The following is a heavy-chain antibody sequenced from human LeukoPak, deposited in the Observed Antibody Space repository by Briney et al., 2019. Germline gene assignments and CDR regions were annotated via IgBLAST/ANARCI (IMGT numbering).Heavy chain of an antibody. J-gene: IGHJ5*02. V-gene: IGHV4-38-2*01. D-gene: IGHD6-19*01. Sequence: SETLSLTCAVSGYSISSGHYWGWIRQPPGKGLEWIGSIYHSGSTYYNPSLKSRVTISVDTSKNQFSLKLSSVTAADTAVYYCARRYDFSSGWFPHWFDPWGQGTLVTVSS. CDR2: IYHSGST. CDR3: ARRYDFSSGWFPHWFDP. CDR1: GYSISSGHY.